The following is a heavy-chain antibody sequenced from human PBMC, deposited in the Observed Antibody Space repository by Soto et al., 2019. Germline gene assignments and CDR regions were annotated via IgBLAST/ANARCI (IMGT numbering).Heavy chain of an antibody. V-gene: IGHV1-69*12. D-gene: IGHD3-22*01. Sequence: QVQLVQSGAEVKKPGSPVKVSCKTSGGTFSSYAISWVRQAPGQGLEWMGGIIPMFGTANYAQKFQGRVTITADESTSTAYMELSSLRSEDTAVYYCARSRANYYDSRGYYYSTFDYWGQGTLVTVSS. CDR1: GGTFSSYA. CDR2: IIPMFGTA. CDR3: ARSRANYYDSRGYYYSTFDY. J-gene: IGHJ4*02.